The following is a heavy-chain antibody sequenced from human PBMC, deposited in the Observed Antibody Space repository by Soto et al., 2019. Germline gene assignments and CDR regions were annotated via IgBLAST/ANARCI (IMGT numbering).Heavy chain of an antibody. Sequence: EVQLVESGGGLVQPGGSLRLSCAASGFTFSPYDMHWVRQVTGKGLEWVSAIRTAGDTYYPGSVKGRFTISRENAKNSLYLQMDSLRVEDTAVYYCARVKSNGWCYFDNWGQGTLVTVSS. CDR1: GFTFSPYD. CDR3: ARVKSNGWCYFDN. CDR2: IRTAGDT. V-gene: IGHV3-13*01. D-gene: IGHD6-19*01. J-gene: IGHJ4*02.